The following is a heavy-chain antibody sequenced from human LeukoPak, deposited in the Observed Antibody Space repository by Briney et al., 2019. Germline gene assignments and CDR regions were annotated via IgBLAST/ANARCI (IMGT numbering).Heavy chain of an antibody. D-gene: IGHD4-23*01. J-gene: IGHJ3*02. CDR3: ARESFYGGFDAFDI. CDR2: IYSGGST. Sequence: GGSLRLSCAASGLTVSSNYISWVRQAPGKGLEWDSVIYSGGSTYNGDSGKGRFTISRDKSKNTLYLQMNSLRAEDTAVYYCARESFYGGFDAFDIWGQGTMVTAAS. CDR1: GLTVSSNY. V-gene: IGHV3-53*01.